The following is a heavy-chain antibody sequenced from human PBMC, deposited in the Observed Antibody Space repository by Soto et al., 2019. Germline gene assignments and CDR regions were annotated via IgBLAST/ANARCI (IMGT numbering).Heavy chain of an antibody. Sequence: SLRLSCAASGFTFSSYAMSCVRQAPGKGLEWVSAISGSGGSTYYADSVKGRFTISRDNSKNTLHLQMNSLRAEDTAVYYCAKSPQWLVYYFDYWGQGTLVTVSS. V-gene: IGHV3-23*01. CDR3: AKSPQWLVYYFDY. J-gene: IGHJ4*02. CDR2: ISGSGGST. CDR1: GFTFSSYA. D-gene: IGHD6-19*01.